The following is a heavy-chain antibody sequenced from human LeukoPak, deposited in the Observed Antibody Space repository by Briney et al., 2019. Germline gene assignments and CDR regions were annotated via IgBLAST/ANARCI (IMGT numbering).Heavy chain of an antibody. CDR2: MNPNSGNT. CDR3: ARVGNVVVPAAIVPYYYYYMDV. J-gene: IGHJ6*03. CDR1: GYTFTSYD. D-gene: IGHD2-2*02. Sequence: ASVKVSCKASGYTFTSYDINWVRQATGQGLEWMGWMNPNSGNTGYAQKFQGRVTMTRNTSISTAYMELSSLRSEDTAVYYCARVGNVVVPAAIVPYYYYYMDVWGKGTTVTVSS. V-gene: IGHV1-8*01.